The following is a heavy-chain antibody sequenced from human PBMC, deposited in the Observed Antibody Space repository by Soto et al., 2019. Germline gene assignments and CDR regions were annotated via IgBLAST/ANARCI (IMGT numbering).Heavy chain of an antibody. J-gene: IGHJ6*02. CDR1: GGSISSGVYY. V-gene: IGHV4-31*03. D-gene: IGHD3-22*01. CDR2: IYYSGST. CDR3: ARALGAWLFPNYYYYGMDV. Sequence: LSLTCTVSGGSISSGVYYWSWIRQHPGKGLEWIGYIYYSGSTYYNPSLKSRVTISVDTSKNQFSLKLSSVTAADTAVYYCARALGAWLFPNYYYYGMDVWGQGTTVTVSS.